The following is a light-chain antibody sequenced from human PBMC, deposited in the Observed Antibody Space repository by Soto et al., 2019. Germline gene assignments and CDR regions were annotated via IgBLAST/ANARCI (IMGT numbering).Light chain of an antibody. CDR2: DVT. J-gene: IGLJ3*02. Sequence: QSALTQPPSVSGSPGQSVTISCTGTSTDFVSYNRVSWYQQPPGTAPKLIIFDVTERTSGVPDRFSGSKSGNSASLTISGLQAEDEADYYCSSYAGSYILGVFGGGTKLTVL. V-gene: IGLV2-18*02. CDR3: SSYAGSYILGV. CDR1: STDFVSYNR.